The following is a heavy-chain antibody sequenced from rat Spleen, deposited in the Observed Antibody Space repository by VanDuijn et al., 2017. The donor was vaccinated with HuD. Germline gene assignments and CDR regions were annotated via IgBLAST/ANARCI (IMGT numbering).Heavy chain of an antibody. Sequence: EVQLVESGGGLVQPGRSMKLSCAASGFTFSDYYMAWVRQAPTKGLEWVATISYGDSSGHSGTYYRDSVKGRFTISRDTAKSTLSLQMDSLRSEDTATYYCARRHYGYTDYFDYWGQGVMVTVSS. J-gene: IGHJ2*01. CDR2: ISYGDSSGHSGT. CDR3: ARRHYGYTDYFDY. D-gene: IGHD1-9*01. V-gene: IGHV5-7*01. CDR1: GFTFSDYY.